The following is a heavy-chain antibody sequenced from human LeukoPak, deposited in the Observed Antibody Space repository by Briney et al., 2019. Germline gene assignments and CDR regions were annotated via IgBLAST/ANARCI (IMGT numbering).Heavy chain of an antibody. CDR2: ISRSSDVI. J-gene: IGHJ3*02. V-gene: IGHV3-48*02. CDR3: ARDKTSDI. Sequence: GGSLRLSCAASGFSFSYYSMNWVRQAPGKGLDWVSYISRSSDVIYYADSVKGRFTISRDNAKNSLYLQMNSLRDEATAVYYCARDKTSDIWGQGTMVTVSS. CDR1: GFSFSYYS.